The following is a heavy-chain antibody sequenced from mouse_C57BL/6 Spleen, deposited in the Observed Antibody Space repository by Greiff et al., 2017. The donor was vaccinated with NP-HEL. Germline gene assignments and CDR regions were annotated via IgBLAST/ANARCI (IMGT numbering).Heavy chain of an antibody. CDR1: GFTFSDYG. J-gene: IGHJ4*01. D-gene: IGHD1-1*01. V-gene: IGHV5-17*01. CDR3: ARSSSYAMDY. CDR2: ISSGSSTI. Sequence: DVQLVESGGGLVKPGGSLKLSCAASGFTFSDYGMHWVRQAPEKGLEWVAYISSGSSTIYYADTVKGRFTIARDNAKNTLFLQMASLRSEDTAMYYCARSSSYAMDYWGQGTSVTVSS.